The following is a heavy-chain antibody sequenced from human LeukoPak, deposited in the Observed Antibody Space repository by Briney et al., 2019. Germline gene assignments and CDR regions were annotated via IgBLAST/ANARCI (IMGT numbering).Heavy chain of an antibody. CDR3: ARSPAIAAAGSYYYYYYMDV. CDR1: GFTFSSYA. Sequence: GGSLRLSCAASGFTFSSYAMHWVRQAPGKGLEWVAVISYDGSNKYYADSVKGRFTISRDSSKNTLYLQMNSLRAEDTAVYYCARSPAIAAAGSYYYYYYMDVWGKGTTVTVSS. D-gene: IGHD6-13*01. CDR2: ISYDGSNK. V-gene: IGHV3-30*04. J-gene: IGHJ6*03.